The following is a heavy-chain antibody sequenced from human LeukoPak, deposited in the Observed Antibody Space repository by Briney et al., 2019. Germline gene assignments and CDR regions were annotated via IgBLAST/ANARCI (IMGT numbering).Heavy chain of an antibody. D-gene: IGHD1-26*01. Sequence: PGGSLRLSYGASGFTFSSYSMNWVRQAPGKGLEWVSSISSSGNYVYYADSVKGRFTISRDNAKNSLYLQMNSLRAEDTAVYYCAREQVGALDYWGQGALVTVSS. CDR3: AREQVGALDY. J-gene: IGHJ4*02. V-gene: IGHV3-21*01. CDR2: ISSSGNYV. CDR1: GFTFSSYS.